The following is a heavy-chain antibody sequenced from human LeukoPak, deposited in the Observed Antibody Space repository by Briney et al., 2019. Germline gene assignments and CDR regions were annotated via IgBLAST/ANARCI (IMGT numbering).Heavy chain of an antibody. J-gene: IGHJ3*02. D-gene: IGHD2-2*01. Sequence: SETLSLTCTVSGGSISSYYWSWIRQPAGKGLEWIGRIYTSGSTNYNPSLKSRVTMSVDTSKNQFSLKLSSATAADTAVYYCARRVGVVVPAAMTSGNAFDIWGQGTMVTVSS. V-gene: IGHV4-4*07. CDR3: ARRVGVVVPAAMTSGNAFDI. CDR2: IYTSGST. CDR1: GGSISSYY.